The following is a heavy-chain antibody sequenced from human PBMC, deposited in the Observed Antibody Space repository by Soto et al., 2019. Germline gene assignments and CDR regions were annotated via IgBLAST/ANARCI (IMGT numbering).Heavy chain of an antibody. Sequence: EVQLVESGGGLVKPGGSLRLSCAASGFTFSMYSMNWVRQVPGKGLEWVSSISSSSSYIYYADSVKGRFTISRDNAKNSRYLQMNSLRAEDTAVYYCASPLRYFDWLWGQGTLVTVSS. CDR3: ASPLRYFDWL. J-gene: IGHJ4*02. CDR1: GFTFSMYS. V-gene: IGHV3-21*01. CDR2: ISSSSSYI. D-gene: IGHD3-9*01.